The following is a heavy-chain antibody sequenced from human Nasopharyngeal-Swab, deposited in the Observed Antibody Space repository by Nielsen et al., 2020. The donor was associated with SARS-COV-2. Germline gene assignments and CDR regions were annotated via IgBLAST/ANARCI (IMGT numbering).Heavy chain of an antibody. CDR1: GFTFSSYG. CDR2: ISYDGSNK. Sequence: GGSLRLSCAASGFTFSSYGMHWVRQAPGKGLEWVAVISYDGSNKYYADSVKGRFTISRDNSKNTLYLQMNSLRAEDTAVCYCAKLILYCSGGSCSFDYWGQGTLVTVSS. J-gene: IGHJ4*02. D-gene: IGHD2-15*01. V-gene: IGHV3-30*18. CDR3: AKLILYCSGGSCSFDY.